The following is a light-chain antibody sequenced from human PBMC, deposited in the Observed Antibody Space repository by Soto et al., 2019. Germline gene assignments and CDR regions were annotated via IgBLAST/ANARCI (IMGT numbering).Light chain of an antibody. CDR2: NTS. J-gene: IGKJ2*01. V-gene: IGKV1-5*03. Sequence: DIQVTQSPSTLSAFVGDRVILTCRASQNVNIWLAWYQQRPRKAPKLLIYNTSSLESGVPSRFSGSGSGTEFTLTISSLETDDFGTYFCLQYNSLPYTFGQGTKLEIK. CDR1: QNVNIW. CDR3: LQYNSLPYT.